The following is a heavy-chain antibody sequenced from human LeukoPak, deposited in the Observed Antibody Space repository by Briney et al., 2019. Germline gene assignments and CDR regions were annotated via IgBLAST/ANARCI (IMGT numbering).Heavy chain of an antibody. D-gene: IGHD6-19*01. CDR1: GFTFSSYA. Sequence: GGSLRLSCAASGFTFSSYAMSWVRQTPGKGLEWVSAISGSGGSTYYADSVKGRFTISRDNSKNTLYLQMNSLRAEDTAVYYCAKGNNSGWSRFWFDPWGQGTLVTVSS. J-gene: IGHJ5*02. V-gene: IGHV3-23*01. CDR2: ISGSGGST. CDR3: AKGNNSGWSRFWFDP.